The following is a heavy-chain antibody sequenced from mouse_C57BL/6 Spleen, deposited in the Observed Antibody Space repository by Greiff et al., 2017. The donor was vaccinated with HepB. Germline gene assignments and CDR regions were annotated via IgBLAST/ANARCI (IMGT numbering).Heavy chain of an antibody. CDR2: ISSGSSTI. CDR3: ARSLYYDYSYYFDY. D-gene: IGHD2-4*01. CDR1: GFTFSDYG. J-gene: IGHJ2*01. Sequence: EVHLVESGGGLVKPGGSLKLSCAASGFTFSDYGMHWVRQAPEKGLEWVAYISSGSSTIYYADTVKGRFTISRDNAKNTLFLQMTSLRSEDTAMYYCARSLYYDYSYYFDYWGQGTTLTVSS. V-gene: IGHV5-17*01.